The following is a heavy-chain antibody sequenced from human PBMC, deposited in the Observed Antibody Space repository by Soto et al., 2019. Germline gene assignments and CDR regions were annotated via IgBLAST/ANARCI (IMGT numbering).Heavy chain of an antibody. CDR2: ISGSGGGT. CDR3: ATYTVTGRFGYYYGMDV. CDR1: GLTFSSHG. D-gene: IGHD4-17*01. Sequence: GGSLRLSCAASGLTFSSHGMSWVRQAPGKGLEWVSAISGSGGGTHYADSVKGRCTISRDNSKNTLYLQMNNLRAEDTAVYYCATYTVTGRFGYYYGMDVWGQGTTVTVSS. V-gene: IGHV3-23*01. J-gene: IGHJ6*02.